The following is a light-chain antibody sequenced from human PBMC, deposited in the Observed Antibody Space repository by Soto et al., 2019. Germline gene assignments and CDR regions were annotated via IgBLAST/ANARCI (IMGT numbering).Light chain of an antibody. CDR1: NIGSKA. J-gene: IGLJ1*01. CDR3: QVWDSSSDLYV. CDR2: DDS. Sequence: SYELTXPPSLSVAPGQTARITCGGHNIGSKAVHWYRQQPGQAPVLVVHDDSDRPSGIPERFSGSNSGNTATLTISRVEAGDEADYYCQVWDSSSDLYVFGIGTKVTVL. V-gene: IGLV3-21*02.